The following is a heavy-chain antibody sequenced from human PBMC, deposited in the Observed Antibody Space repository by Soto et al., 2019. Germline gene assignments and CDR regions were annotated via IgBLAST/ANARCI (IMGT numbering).Heavy chain of an antibody. CDR2: INWNSDKV. Sequence: EVQLVESGGGLVQPGRSLRLSCEVSGFNLGNYAMHWVRQAPGKGLEWVAGINWNSDKVGYAGSVKGRFTISRDNAKNAVYLQMNVLTSEDTARHYCAKDKGGTPYYFDSWGQGILVTVSS. CDR1: GFNLGNYA. D-gene: IGHD6-25*01. CDR3: AKDKGGTPYYFDS. V-gene: IGHV3-9*01. J-gene: IGHJ4*02.